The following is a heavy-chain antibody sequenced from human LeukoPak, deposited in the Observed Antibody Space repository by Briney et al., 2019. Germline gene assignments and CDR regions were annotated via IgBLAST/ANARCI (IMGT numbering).Heavy chain of an antibody. CDR1: GYTFTGYY. D-gene: IGHD2-2*01. CDR3: ARDQTGYCSSTSCYPPSSDFDY. Sequence: ASVKVSCKASGYTFTGYYMHWVRQAPGQGLEWMGWINPNSGGTNYAQKFQGRVTMTRDTSISTAYMELSRLRSDDTAVYYCARDQTGYCSSTSCYPPSSDFDYWGQGTLVTVSS. J-gene: IGHJ4*02. V-gene: IGHV1-2*02. CDR2: INPNSGGT.